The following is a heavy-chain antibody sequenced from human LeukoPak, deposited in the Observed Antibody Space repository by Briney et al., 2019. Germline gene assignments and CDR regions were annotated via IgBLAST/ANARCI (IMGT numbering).Heavy chain of an antibody. CDR1: GVSFSGYY. CDR2: INHSGST. Sequence: SETLSLTCAVYGVSFSGYYWSWIRQPPAKGLEWIGEINHSGSTNYNPSLKSRVTISVDTSKNQFSLKLSSVTAADTSVYYCARGRLAARPRTNWFDPWGQGTLVTVSS. D-gene: IGHD6-6*01. V-gene: IGHV4-34*01. CDR3: ARGRLAARPRTNWFDP. J-gene: IGHJ5*02.